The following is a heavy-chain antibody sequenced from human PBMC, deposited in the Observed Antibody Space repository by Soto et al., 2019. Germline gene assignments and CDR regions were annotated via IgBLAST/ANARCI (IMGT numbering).Heavy chain of an antibody. CDR1: GFTFISYA. CDR3: AKVGSHSGSHYDAFDI. D-gene: IGHD1-26*01. Sequence: EVQLSESGGGSVQPGGSLRLSCAASGFTFISYAMNWVRQAPGKGLEWVSAISGSADRTYYADSVKGRFTISRDNSNKILYLRMNSLRAEDTAVYYCAKVGSHSGSHYDAFDIWGQGTMVTVSS. CDR2: ISGSADRT. V-gene: IGHV3-23*01. J-gene: IGHJ3*02.